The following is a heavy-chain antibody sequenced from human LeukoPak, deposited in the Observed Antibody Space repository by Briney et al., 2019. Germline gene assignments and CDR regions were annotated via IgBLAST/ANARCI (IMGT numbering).Heavy chain of an antibody. V-gene: IGHV1-46*01. Sequence: ASVKVSCKASGYTFTSYYMHWVRQAPGQGLEWMGIINPSGGSTSYAQKFQGRVTMTRDTSTSTVYMELSSLRSEDTAVYYCARSSLLHYGDYPIDYWGQGTLVTVSS. J-gene: IGHJ4*02. CDR1: GYTFTSYY. D-gene: IGHD4-17*01. CDR3: ARSSLLHYGDYPIDY. CDR2: INPSGGST.